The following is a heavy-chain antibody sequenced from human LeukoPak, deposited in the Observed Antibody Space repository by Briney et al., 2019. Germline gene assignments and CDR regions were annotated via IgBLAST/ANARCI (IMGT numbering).Heavy chain of an antibody. D-gene: IGHD3-22*01. CDR2: IYHSGST. V-gene: IGHV4-30-2*01. J-gene: IGHJ5*02. CDR3: ARSLPIYDSSGYYSNWFDP. Sequence: SETLSLTCTVSGGSISSYSWSWIRQPPGKGLEWIGYIYHSGSTYYNPSLKSRVTISVDRSKNQFSLKLSSVTAADTAVYYCARSLPIYDSSGYYSNWFDPWGQGTLVTVSS. CDR1: GGSISSYS.